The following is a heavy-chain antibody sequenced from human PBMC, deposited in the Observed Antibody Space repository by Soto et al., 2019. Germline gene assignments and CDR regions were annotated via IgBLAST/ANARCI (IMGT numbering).Heavy chain of an antibody. D-gene: IGHD3-3*01. V-gene: IGHV4-4*07. J-gene: IGHJ4*02. CDR2: IYTSGST. CDR1: GGSISSYY. Sequence: SETLSLTCTVSGGSISSYYWSCIRQPAWKGLEWIGLIYTSGSTNYNPSLKRRVTMSGDTSKNQFSLKLSSVTAADTAVYDCARANTIFGVVTLYYFEYWGQGTLVTVSS. CDR3: ARANTIFGVVTLYYFEY.